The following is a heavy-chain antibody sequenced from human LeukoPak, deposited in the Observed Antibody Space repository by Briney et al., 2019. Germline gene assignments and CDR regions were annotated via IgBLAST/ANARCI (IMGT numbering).Heavy chain of an antibody. Sequence: GGSLRLSCAASGFTFSDYYMSWIRQAPGKGLEWVSYISSSGSTIYYADSVKGRFTISRDNAKNSLYLQMTSLRAEDTAVYYCARGCSGGSCYSEPYYYYYGMDVWGQGTTVTVSS. CDR3: ARGCSGGSCYSEPYYYYYGMDV. J-gene: IGHJ6*02. V-gene: IGHV3-11*01. D-gene: IGHD2-15*01. CDR1: GFTFSDYY. CDR2: ISSSGSTI.